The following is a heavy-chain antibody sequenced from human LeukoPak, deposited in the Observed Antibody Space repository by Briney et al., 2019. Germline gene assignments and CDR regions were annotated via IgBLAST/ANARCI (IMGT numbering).Heavy chain of an antibody. CDR3: ARDLLLWFGELSGDSDY. D-gene: IGHD3-10*01. J-gene: IGHJ4*02. Sequence: GGSLRLSCAASGFTFSSYGMHWVRQAPGKGLEWVAVIWYDGSDKYYADSVKGRFTISRDNSKNTLHPQMNSLRAEDTAVYYCARDLLLWFGELSGDSDYWGQGTLVTVSS. V-gene: IGHV3-33*08. CDR2: IWYDGSDK. CDR1: GFTFSSYG.